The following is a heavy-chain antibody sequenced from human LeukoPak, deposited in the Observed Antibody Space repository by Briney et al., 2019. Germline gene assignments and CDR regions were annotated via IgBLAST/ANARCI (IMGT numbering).Heavy chain of an antibody. D-gene: IGHD6-19*01. V-gene: IGHV1-3*01. J-gene: IGHJ1*01. CDR2: INAGNGNT. CDR3: ARSTAVAITERAEYFQH. CDR1: GYTFTSYA. Sequence: ASVKVSCKASGYTFTSYAMHWVRQAPGQRLEWMGWINAGNGNTKYSQKFQGRVTITRDTSASTAYMELSSLRSEDTAVYYCARSTAVAITERAEYFQHWGQGTLVTVSS.